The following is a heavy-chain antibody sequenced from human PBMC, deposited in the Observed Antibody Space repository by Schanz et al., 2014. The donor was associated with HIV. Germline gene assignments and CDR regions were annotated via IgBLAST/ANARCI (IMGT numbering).Heavy chain of an antibody. J-gene: IGHJ6*02. Sequence: QVQLVESGGGLVKPGGSLRLSCAASGFTFSDYYMSWTRQAPGKGLEWVSYISGSGNTVYYADSGKGRFTISRDNAKNSLSLQMNSLRAEDTAVYYCARPDYDFWVDVWGQGTTVTVSS. CDR3: ARPDYDFWVDV. CDR2: ISGSGNTV. D-gene: IGHD3-3*01. V-gene: IGHV3-11*01. CDR1: GFTFSDYY.